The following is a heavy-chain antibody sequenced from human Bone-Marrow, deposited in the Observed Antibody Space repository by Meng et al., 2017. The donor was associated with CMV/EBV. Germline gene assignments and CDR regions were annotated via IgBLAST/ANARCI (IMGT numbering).Heavy chain of an antibody. Sequence: CKASGRTFSSYTISWVRQAPGQGLEWMGRIIPILGIANYAQKFQGRVTITADKSTSTAYIELSSLRSEDTAVYYCARALSRGAFDIWGQGTMVTVSS. CDR1: GRTFSSYT. V-gene: IGHV1-69*02. CDR3: ARALSRGAFDI. D-gene: IGHD2-15*01. CDR2: IIPILGIA. J-gene: IGHJ3*02.